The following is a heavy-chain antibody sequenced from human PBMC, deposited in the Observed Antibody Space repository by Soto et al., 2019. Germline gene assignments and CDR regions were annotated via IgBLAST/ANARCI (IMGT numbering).Heavy chain of an antibody. J-gene: IGHJ3*02. CDR2: ISGSGGST. D-gene: IGHD5-18*01. CDR1: GFTFSSYA. CDR3: ALPMDTAMVMHDVFDI. Sequence: SLRLSCAASGFTFSSYAMSWVRQAPGKGLEWVSAISGSGGSTYYADSVKGRFTISRDNSKNTLYLQMNSLRAEDTAVYYCALPMDTAMVMHDVFDIWGQGTMVTVSS. V-gene: IGHV3-23*01.